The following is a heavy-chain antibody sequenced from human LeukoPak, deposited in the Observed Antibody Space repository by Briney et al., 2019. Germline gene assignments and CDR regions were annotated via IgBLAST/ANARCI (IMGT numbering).Heavy chain of an antibody. CDR1: GFTFDDYA. CDR2: ISGDGGST. J-gene: IGHJ6*02. CDR3: ARVYYYYGMDV. V-gene: IGHV3-43*02. Sequence: GGSLRLSCAASGFTFDDYAMHSVRQAPGKGLEWVSVISGDGGSTYYADSVKGRFTISRDNSKNSLYLQMNSLRTEDTALYYCARVYYYYGMDVWGQGTTVTVSS.